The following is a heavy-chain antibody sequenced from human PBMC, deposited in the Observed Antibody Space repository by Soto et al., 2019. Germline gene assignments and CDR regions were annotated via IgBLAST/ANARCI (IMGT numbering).Heavy chain of an antibody. CDR2: IIPIIGTA. D-gene: IGHD5-12*01. CDR3: ARGGVDVVATSAIDY. Sequence: QVQLVQSGAEVKKPGYSVKVSCKASGGTFNNYAISWVRQAPGQGLEWMGGIIPIIGTADYAHKFQGRLAISADESTGTTFMELCSLRSEDTALYYCARGGVDVVATSAIDYWGQGTLVTVSS. CDR1: GGTFNNYA. V-gene: IGHV1-69*01. J-gene: IGHJ4*02.